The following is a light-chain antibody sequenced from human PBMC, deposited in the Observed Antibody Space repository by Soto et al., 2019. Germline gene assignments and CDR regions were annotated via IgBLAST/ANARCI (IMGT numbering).Light chain of an antibody. CDR1: QSLVYSNGNSY. J-gene: IGKJ1*01. CDR3: QQGTHWPWT. Sequence: DVVLTQSPLSLPVTLGQPAAISCRSSQSLVYSNGNSYLIWFQQRPGQSPRRLIYQVSTRDAGVPDRFSGSGAGTYFTLTISRVEAEDVVFYYCQQGTHWPWTFGQGTKVEIK. V-gene: IGKV2-30*01. CDR2: QVS.